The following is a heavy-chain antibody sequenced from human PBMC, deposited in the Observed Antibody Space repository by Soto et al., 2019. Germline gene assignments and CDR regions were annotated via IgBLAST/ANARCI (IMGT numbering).Heavy chain of an antibody. CDR1: GSPHNKKGMS. D-gene: IGHD3-9*01. Sequence: QSLTKKCTSPGSPHNKKGMSVTWIRQPPGKALEWLALIDGNDQKYYNSSLKTRLTLSKDTSKNHVVLTMTNMDPLDTGTYFCARRRKGGTSDWIHIGCRGQGTLVTVSS. CDR2: IDGNDQK. V-gene: IGHV2-70*01. CDR3: ARRRKGGTSDWIHIGC. J-gene: IGHJ1*01.